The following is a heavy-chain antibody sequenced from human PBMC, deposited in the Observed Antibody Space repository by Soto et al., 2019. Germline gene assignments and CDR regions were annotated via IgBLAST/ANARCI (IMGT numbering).Heavy chain of an antibody. CDR2: IIPLFGTA. J-gene: IGHJ6*02. CDR3: ARRGVEPAAIIYYYGMDV. Sequence: QVQLVQSGAEVKKSGSSVKVSCKASGGTLSSYDFNWVRQAPGQGLEWMGGIIPLFGTANYAQKFQGRFTITADDSTSTAYMELSSLTSEDTAVYYCARRGVEPAAIIYYYGMDVWGQGTTVTVSS. D-gene: IGHD2-2*01. CDR1: GGTLSSYD. V-gene: IGHV1-69*01.